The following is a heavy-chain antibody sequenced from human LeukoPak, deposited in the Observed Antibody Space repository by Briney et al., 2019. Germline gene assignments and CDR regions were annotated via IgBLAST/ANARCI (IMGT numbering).Heavy chain of an antibody. CDR2: IYPGDSDT. CDR1: GYTFTSYW. CDR3: ARRGYCSSTSCYTLAY. J-gene: IGHJ4*02. D-gene: IGHD2-2*02. Sequence: GESLKISCKASGYTFTSYWIGWVRQRPGKGLGGMGIIYPGDSDTRYSPSFQGQVTISADKSSSTAYLQWSSLKASDTASDYCARRGYCSSTSCYTLAYWGQGTLVPVPP. V-gene: IGHV5-51*01.